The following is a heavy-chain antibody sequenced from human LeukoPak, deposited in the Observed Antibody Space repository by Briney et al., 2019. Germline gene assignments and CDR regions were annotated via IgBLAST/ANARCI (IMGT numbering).Heavy chain of an antibody. CDR1: GFTFSDSA. V-gene: IGHV3-73*01. D-gene: IGHD5-18*01. Sequence: GGSLRLSCAASGFTFSDSAMHWVRQASGTGLEWVARIRSKANTYAASYAASVKGRFTISRDDSKTTASLQMNSLKTEAPAVYYCMARGDSYGLFDYWGHGTLVTVSS. J-gene: IGHJ4*01. CDR2: IRSKANTYAA. CDR3: MARGDSYGLFDY.